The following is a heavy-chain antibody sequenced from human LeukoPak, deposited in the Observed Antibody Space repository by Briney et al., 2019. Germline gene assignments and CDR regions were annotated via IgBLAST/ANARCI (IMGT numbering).Heavy chain of an antibody. D-gene: IGHD3-16*01. CDR2: ISGSGGST. CDR3: AKPLRFWVYNWFDP. CDR1: GFTFSIYA. J-gene: IGHJ5*02. V-gene: IGHV3-23*01. Sequence: GGSLRLSCAASGFTFSIYAMSWVRQAPGKGLEWVSAISGSGGSTYYGDSVKGRFTISRDNSKNTLYLQMNSLRAEDTAVYYCAKPLRFWVYNWFDPWGQGTLVTVSS.